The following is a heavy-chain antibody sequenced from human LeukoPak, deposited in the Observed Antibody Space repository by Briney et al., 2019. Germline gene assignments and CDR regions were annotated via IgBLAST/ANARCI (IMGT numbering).Heavy chain of an antibody. V-gene: IGHV4-39*01. D-gene: IGHD1-26*01. CDR3: ARQMVGATFWFDS. Sequence: SETLSLTCTVSGGSISSGSYYWGWIRQPPGKGLEWIGSIYYSGSTYHNPSLKSRVTIFVDTSKNQFSLKLSSVTAADTAVYYCARQMVGATFWFDSWGQGTLVTVSS. CDR2: IYYSGST. CDR1: GGSISSGSYY. J-gene: IGHJ5*01.